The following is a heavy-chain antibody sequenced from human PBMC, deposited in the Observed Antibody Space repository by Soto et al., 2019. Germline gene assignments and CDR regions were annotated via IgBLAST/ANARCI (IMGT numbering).Heavy chain of an antibody. D-gene: IGHD5-18*01. CDR1: GFNFRTYW. V-gene: IGHV3-7*03. Sequence: PGGSLRLSCAASGFNFRTYWMSWVRQAPGKGLEWVANIKEDGTDEYYVDSVKGRLTVSRDNAKNLLYLQLNSLRAEDTAVYYCAREGFSYGPKGAVFDHWGQGSLVTVSS. CDR3: AREGFSYGPKGAVFDH. CDR2: IKEDGTDE. J-gene: IGHJ4*02.